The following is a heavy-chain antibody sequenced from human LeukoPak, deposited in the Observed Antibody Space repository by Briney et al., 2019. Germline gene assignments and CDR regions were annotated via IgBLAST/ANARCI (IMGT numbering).Heavy chain of an antibody. CDR2: ISYDGSNK. CDR3: ARDLDGITLRWLQRYSPLGH. CDR1: GFTFSSYA. J-gene: IGHJ4*02. D-gene: IGHD5-24*01. Sequence: GRSLRLSCAASGFTFSSYAMHWVRQAPGKGLEWVAVISYDGSNKYYADSVKGRFTISRDNSKNTLYLQMNSLRAEDTAVYYCARDLDGITLRWLQRYSPLGHWGQGTLVTVSS. V-gene: IGHV3-30-3*01.